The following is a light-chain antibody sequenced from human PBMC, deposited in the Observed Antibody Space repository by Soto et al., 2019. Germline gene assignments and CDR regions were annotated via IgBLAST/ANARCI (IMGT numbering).Light chain of an antibody. CDR3: QQRSNWPPVFT. CDR1: QSVSSY. Sequence: EIVLTQSPATPSLSPGERATLSCRTSQSVSSYIAWYQQKPGQAPRLLIYDASNRATGIPARFSGSGSGTDFTLTISSLEPEDFAVYYCQQRSNWPPVFTFGPGTKVDIK. J-gene: IGKJ3*01. CDR2: DAS. V-gene: IGKV3-11*01.